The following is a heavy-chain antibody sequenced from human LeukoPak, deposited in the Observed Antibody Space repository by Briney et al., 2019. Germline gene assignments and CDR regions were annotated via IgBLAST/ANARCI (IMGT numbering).Heavy chain of an antibody. V-gene: IGHV3-33*01. CDR1: GFSFDTYS. D-gene: IGHD3-3*01. CDR3: AREIFGCRSSPDF. J-gene: IGHJ4*02. Sequence: GRSLSLSCAASGFSFDTYSMQWVRQAPGQGLEWVALIWQDGSHKFYSNSVRGQFTISRDNSKNTVYLQMNNLRPEDTDVYYCAREIFGCRSSPDFWGRGHLATVSA. CDR2: IWQDGSHK.